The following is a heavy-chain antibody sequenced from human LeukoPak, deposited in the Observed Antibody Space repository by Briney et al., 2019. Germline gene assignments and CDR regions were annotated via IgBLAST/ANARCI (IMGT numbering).Heavy chain of an antibody. D-gene: IGHD3-16*01. J-gene: IGHJ5*02. CDR3: AKDVNYDSNWFDP. CDR1: GFTFSSYA. V-gene: IGHV3-23*01. Sequence: GGSVRLSCAASGFTFSSYAMNWVRQAPGKGLEWVSAISGSGGSTYYADSVKGRFTISRDNSKNTLYLQMNSLRAEDTAVYYCAKDVNYDSNWFDPWGQGTLVTVSS. CDR2: ISGSGGST.